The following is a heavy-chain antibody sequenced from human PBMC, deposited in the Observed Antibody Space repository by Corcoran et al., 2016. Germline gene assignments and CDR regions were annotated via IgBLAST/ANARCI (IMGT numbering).Heavy chain of an antibody. CDR1: GGTFSSYA. Sequence: QVQLVQSGAEVKKPGSSVKVSCKASGGTFSSYAISWVRQAPGQGLEWMGGIIPIFGTANYAQKFQGRVTITADESTSTAYMELSSLRSEDTAVYYCARDNVVATMGTYYYGMDVWGQGTTVTVS. J-gene: IGHJ6*02. CDR2: IIPIFGTA. D-gene: IGHD5-12*01. CDR3: ARDNVVATMGTYYYGMDV. V-gene: IGHV1-69*01.